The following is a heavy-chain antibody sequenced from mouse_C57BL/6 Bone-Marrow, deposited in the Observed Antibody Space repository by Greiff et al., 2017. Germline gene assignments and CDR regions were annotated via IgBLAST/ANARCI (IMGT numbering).Heavy chain of an antibody. V-gene: IGHV1-75*01. Sequence: VQLQQSGPELVKPGASVKISCKPSGYTFTDYYINWVKQRPGQGLEWIGWIFPGSGSTYYNEKFKGKATLTVDKSSSTAYMLLSSLTSEDSAVYFCARWGYYDYVWFAYWGQGTLVTVSA. J-gene: IGHJ3*01. CDR1: GYTFTDYY. D-gene: IGHD2-4*01. CDR2: IFPGSGST. CDR3: ARWGYYDYVWFAY.